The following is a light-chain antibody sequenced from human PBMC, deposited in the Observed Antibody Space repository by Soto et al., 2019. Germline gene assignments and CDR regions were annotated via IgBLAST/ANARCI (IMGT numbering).Light chain of an antibody. CDR3: QQYYSTPRT. Sequence: DIMMTQSPACLAMSLGERATINCKSSQSVLYSSNNKNYLAWYQQKPGRPPKLXIYWASTRESGVPDRFSGSGSGTDFTLTISSLQAEDVAVYYCQQYYSTPRTFGQGTKVDIK. J-gene: IGKJ1*01. V-gene: IGKV4-1*01. CDR1: QSVLYSSNNKNY. CDR2: WAS.